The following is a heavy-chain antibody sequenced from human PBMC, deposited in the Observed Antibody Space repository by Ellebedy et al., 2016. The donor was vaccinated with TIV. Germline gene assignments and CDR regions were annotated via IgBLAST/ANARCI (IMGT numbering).Heavy chain of an antibody. CDR3: ARHDSSGYDAFDI. J-gene: IGHJ3*02. V-gene: IGHV1-46*03. CDR2: INPSGGST. CDR1: GYTFTSYY. D-gene: IGHD3-22*01. Sequence: ASVKVSCKASGYTFTSYYMHWVRHAPGQGLEWMGIINPSGGSTSYARKFQGRVTMTRDTSTSTVYMELSSLRSEDTAVYYCARHDSSGYDAFDIWGQGTMVTVSS.